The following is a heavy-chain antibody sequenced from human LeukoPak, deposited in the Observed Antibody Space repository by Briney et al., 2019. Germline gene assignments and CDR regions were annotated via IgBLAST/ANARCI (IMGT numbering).Heavy chain of an antibody. J-gene: IGHJ4*02. CDR2: IYTSGST. V-gene: IGHV4-4*07. CDR3: ARGKYYYGSGSENEFDY. CDR1: GGSISSYY. D-gene: IGHD3-10*01. Sequence: SETLSLTCTVSGGSISSYYWSWIRQPAGKGLEWIGRIYTSGSTNYNPSLKSRVTMSVDTSKNQFSLKLSSVTAADTAVYYCARGKYYYGSGSENEFDYWGQGTLVTVSS.